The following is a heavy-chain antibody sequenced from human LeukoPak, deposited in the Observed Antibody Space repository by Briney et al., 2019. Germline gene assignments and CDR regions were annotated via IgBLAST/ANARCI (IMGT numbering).Heavy chain of an antibody. V-gene: IGHV3-23*01. CDR3: AKRDYGGPFDY. D-gene: IGHD4-23*01. CDR1: GFTFSSYA. J-gene: IGHJ4*02. Sequence: VGSLRLSCAASGFTFSSYATSWVRQAPGKGLEWVSAISGSGGSTYYADSVKGRFTISRDNSKNTLYLQMNSLRAEDTAVYYCAKRDYGGPFDYWGQGTLVTVSS. CDR2: ISGSGGST.